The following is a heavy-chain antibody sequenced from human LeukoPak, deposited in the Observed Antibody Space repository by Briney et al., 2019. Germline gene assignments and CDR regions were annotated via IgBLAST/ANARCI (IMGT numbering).Heavy chain of an antibody. Sequence: GGSLRLSCVASGFTFSSHWMHWVRQAPGKGLVWVSRINVDESAISYADSVKGRFTISRDNAKNTLFLQMSSLRAEDTAVYYCARDDDYGNYLVEYWGQGTLVTVSS. V-gene: IGHV3-74*01. CDR2: INVDESAI. J-gene: IGHJ4*02. CDR3: ARDDDYGNYLVEY. D-gene: IGHD4-11*01. CDR1: GFTFSSHW.